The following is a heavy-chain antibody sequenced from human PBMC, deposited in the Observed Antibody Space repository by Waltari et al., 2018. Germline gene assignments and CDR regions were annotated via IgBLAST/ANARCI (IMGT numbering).Heavy chain of an antibody. D-gene: IGHD1-1*01. CDR3: ARQHTGPSFDY. CDR1: GDSIGSSSYF. CDR2: FHYTRSP. V-gene: IGHV4-39*01. J-gene: IGHJ4*02. Sequence: QVQLQESGPGLVKSSETLSLTCTVSGDSIGSSSYFWGWIRQPPGKWLEWVGVFHYTRSPYYTPSLKGRGTIPADTSENQFSLKLSSVTAADTAVYYCARQHTGPSFDYWGQGALVTVFS.